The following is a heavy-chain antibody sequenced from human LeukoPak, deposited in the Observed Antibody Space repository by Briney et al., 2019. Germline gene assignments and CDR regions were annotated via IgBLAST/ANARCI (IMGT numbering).Heavy chain of an antibody. J-gene: IGHJ2*01. D-gene: IGHD6-13*01. CDR3: ARGVAAPYWYFDL. CDR1: GFTFSDYY. Sequence: PGGSLRLSCAASGFTFSDYYMSWIRQAPGKGLEWVSYISSSGSTIYYADSVKGRFTISRDNAKNSLYLQMNSLRAEETAVYYCARGVAAPYWYFDLWGRGTLVTVSS. V-gene: IGHV3-11*01. CDR2: ISSSGSTI.